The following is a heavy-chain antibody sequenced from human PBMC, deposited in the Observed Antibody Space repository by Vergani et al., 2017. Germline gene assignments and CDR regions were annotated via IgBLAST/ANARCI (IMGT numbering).Heavy chain of an antibody. CDR3: ARGQWLPTLSFDY. CDR2: INPNSGGT. J-gene: IGHJ4*02. Sequence: QVQVVQSGAEVKKSGASVKVSCKTSGYTFTGYYMHWVRQAPGQGLEWMGWINPNSGGTNYAQKFRGRVTMTRDTSISTAYMELSRLRSDDTAVYYCARGQWLPTLSFDYWGQGTLVTVSS. CDR1: GYTFTGYY. V-gene: IGHV1-2*02. D-gene: IGHD6-19*01.